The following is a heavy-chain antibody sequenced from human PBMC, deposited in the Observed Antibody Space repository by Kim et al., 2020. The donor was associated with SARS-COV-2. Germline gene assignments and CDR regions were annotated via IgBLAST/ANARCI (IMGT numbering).Heavy chain of an antibody. V-gene: IGHV7-4-1*02. Sequence: AQGFTGRFVFTLDTSVSTAYLQISSLKAEDTAVYYCAREDIVATTDYFDYWGQGTLVTVSS. D-gene: IGHD5-12*01. J-gene: IGHJ4*02. CDR3: AREDIVATTDYFDY.